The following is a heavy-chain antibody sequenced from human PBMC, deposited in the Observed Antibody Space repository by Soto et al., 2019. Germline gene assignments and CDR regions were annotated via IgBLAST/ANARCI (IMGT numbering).Heavy chain of an antibody. CDR3: AKTFDCISTSCYGFFFSYYGMDV. CDR2: ISNSSSNI. Sequence: SGGSLRLSCAASGFTFSSYSMNWVRQAPGKGLEWVSYISNSSSNIYYADSVKRRFTISRDTSKNSLYLQMNSLRAEDTAVYYCAKTFDCISTSCYGFFFSYYGMDVWGQGTTVTVSS. J-gene: IGHJ6*02. D-gene: IGHD2-2*01. CDR1: GFTFSSYS. V-gene: IGHV3-48*01.